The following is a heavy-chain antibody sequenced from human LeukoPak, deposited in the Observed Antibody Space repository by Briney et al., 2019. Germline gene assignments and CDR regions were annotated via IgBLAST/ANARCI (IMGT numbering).Heavy chain of an antibody. Sequence: SETLSLTCTVSGGSISSYYWNWIRQPPGKGLEWIGYIYYSGSTNYNPSLKSRVTISVDTSKNQFSLKLSSVTAADTAVYYCARGYTAAAELNAWGQGTLVTVSS. CDR3: ARGYTAAAELNA. CDR2: IYYSGST. D-gene: IGHD6-13*01. V-gene: IGHV4-59*01. CDR1: GGSISSYY. J-gene: IGHJ5*02.